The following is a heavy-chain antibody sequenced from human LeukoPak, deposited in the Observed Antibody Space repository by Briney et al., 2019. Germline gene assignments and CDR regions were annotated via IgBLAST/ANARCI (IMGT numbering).Heavy chain of an antibody. D-gene: IGHD3-10*01. CDR1: GYTFTSYD. J-gene: IGHJ4*02. Sequence: ASVKVSCKAVGYTFTSYDFNWVRRATGQRPKGMGWMITNSGDTGYAQKFQDRVTMTRNTSVRTAYMELSSLRSDDTAVYHCARGPPIRGCDYWGTGTLHTVSS. CDR2: MITNSGDT. V-gene: IGHV1-8*01. CDR3: ARGPPIRGCDY.